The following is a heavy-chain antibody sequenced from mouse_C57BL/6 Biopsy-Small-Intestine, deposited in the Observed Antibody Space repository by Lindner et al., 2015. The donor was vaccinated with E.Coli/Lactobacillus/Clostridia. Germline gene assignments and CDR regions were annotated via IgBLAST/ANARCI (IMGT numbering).Heavy chain of an antibody. CDR1: GYAFTNYL. Sequence: VQLQESGAELVRPGTSVKVSCKASGYAFTNYLIEWVKQRPGQGLEWIGVIYPGSGATKYNEKFKGKATLTADKSSSTAYMQLSSLTSEDSAVYFCARGGYYGNYERFAYWGQWTLVTVSA. D-gene: IGHD2-1*01. CDR2: IYPGSGAT. CDR3: ARGGYYGNYERFAY. J-gene: IGHJ3*01. V-gene: IGHV1-54*01.